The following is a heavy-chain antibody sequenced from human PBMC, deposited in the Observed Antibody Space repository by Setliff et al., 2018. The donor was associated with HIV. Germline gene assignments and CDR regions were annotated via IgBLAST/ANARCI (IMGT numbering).Heavy chain of an antibody. D-gene: IGHD3-22*01. CDR2: IYHDGRT. V-gene: IGHV4-39*01. CDR3: ARQLASGSWAFDI. CDR1: DDSFSTSDYW. Sequence: PSETLSLTCTVSDDSFSTSDYWWAWVRQPPGKGLEWIGSIYHDGRTYYSPSLKSRVTISVDTSKNRFSLKLSSVTATDTAVYYCARQLASGSWAFDIWGQGTMVTVSS. J-gene: IGHJ3*02.